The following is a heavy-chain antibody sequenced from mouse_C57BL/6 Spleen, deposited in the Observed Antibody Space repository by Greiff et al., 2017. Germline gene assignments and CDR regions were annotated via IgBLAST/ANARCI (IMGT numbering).Heavy chain of an antibody. D-gene: IGHD1-1*01. V-gene: IGHV1-53*01. CDR1: GYTFTSYW. CDR2: INPSNGGT. Sequence: QVQLQQPGTELVKPGASVKLSCKASGYTFTSYWMHWVKQRPGQGLEWIGNINPSNGGTNYNEKFKSKATLTVDKSSRTAYMQLSSLTSEDSAVYYCARYTTVVADWYFDVWGTGTTVTVSS. J-gene: IGHJ1*03. CDR3: ARYTTVVADWYFDV.